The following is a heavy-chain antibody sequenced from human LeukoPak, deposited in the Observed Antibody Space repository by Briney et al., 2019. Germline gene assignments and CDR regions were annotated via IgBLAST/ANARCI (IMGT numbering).Heavy chain of an antibody. CDR3: TRALTESGAKYFSDS. CDR1: GFTFGDYA. V-gene: IGHV3-49*04. J-gene: IGHJ4*02. D-gene: IGHD4/OR15-4a*01. Sequence: GGSLRLSCTASGFTFGDYAMSWVRQAPGKGLEWVSLIRSKAFGGTPEYGASVKDRFIVSRDDSQRIAYLQMNNLKTEDTAVYYCTRALTESGAKYFSDSWGQGTLVTVSS. CDR2: IRSKAFGGTP.